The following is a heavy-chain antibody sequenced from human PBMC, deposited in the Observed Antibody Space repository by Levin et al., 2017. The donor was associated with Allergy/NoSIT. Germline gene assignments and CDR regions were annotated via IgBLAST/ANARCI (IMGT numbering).Heavy chain of an antibody. V-gene: IGHV4-61*01. CDR2: IYYTGST. CDR3: ARDSWGYDDRSGYDYYFDY. Sequence: SETLSLTCTVSGGSVSSGSYYWSWIRQPPGKGLEWIGYIYYTGSTNYNPSLKSRVTISVDTSKNQFSLKLRSVTAADTAVYYCARDSWGYDDRSGYDYYFDYWGQGSLVTVSS. J-gene: IGHJ4*02. CDR1: GGSVSSGSYY. D-gene: IGHD3-22*01.